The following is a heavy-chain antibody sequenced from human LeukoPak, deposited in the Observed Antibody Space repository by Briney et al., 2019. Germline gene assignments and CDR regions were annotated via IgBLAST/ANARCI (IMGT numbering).Heavy chain of an antibody. J-gene: IGHJ3*02. CDR1: GFTFSSYV. Sequence: GGSLRLSCAASGFTFSSYVMHWVRQAPGKGLEWVAFIRYGGSNKYYADSVKGRFTISRDNSKNTLYLQMNSLRAEDTAVYYCTKNTIVGATVDAFHSWGQGTMVTVPS. V-gene: IGHV3-30*02. D-gene: IGHD1-26*01. CDR3: TKNTIVGATVDAFHS. CDR2: IRYGGSNK.